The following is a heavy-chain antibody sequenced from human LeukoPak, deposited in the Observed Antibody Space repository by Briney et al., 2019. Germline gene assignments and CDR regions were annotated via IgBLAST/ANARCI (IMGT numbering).Heavy chain of an antibody. Sequence: GGSLRPSCAASGFTFSSYWMHWVRQAPGKGLVWVSRINGDGSTTFYADSVKGRFTISRDNAKNTVYPQMNSLRVEDTAVYYCGSDTVLGYWGQGTLVTASS. CDR3: GSDTVLGY. CDR2: INGDGSTT. J-gene: IGHJ4*02. V-gene: IGHV3-74*01. D-gene: IGHD5-18*01. CDR1: GFTFSSYW.